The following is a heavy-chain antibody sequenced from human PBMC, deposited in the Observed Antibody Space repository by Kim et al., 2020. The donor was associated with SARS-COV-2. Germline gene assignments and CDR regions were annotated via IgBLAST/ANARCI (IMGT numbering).Heavy chain of an antibody. V-gene: IGHV1-8*01. CDR2: MNPNSGNT. CDR3: ARGPGGCSSTSCYYPHGGYYYYYGMDV. D-gene: IGHD2-2*01. J-gene: IGHJ6*02. CDR1: GYTFTSYD. Sequence: ASVKVSCKASGYTFTSYDINWVRQATGQGLEWMGWMNPNSGNTGYAQKFQGRVTMTRNTSISTAYMELSSLRSEDTAVYYCARGPGGCSSTSCYYPHGGYYYYYGMDVWGQGTTVTVSS.